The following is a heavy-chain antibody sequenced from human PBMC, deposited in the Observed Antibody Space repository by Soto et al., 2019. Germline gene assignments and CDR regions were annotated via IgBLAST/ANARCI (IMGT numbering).Heavy chain of an antibody. J-gene: IGHJ4*02. CDR1: GFTFGTYA. CDR2: ISGSGGST. CDR3: AKASGDGKKYYFDY. Sequence: GGSLRLSCAAAGFTFGTYAMSWVRQAPGKGLEWVSAISGSGGSTHYADSVKGRFTISRDNSKNTLYLQMNSLRAEDTAVYYCAKASGDGKKYYFDYWGQGTLVTVSS. V-gene: IGHV3-23*01. D-gene: IGHD4-17*01.